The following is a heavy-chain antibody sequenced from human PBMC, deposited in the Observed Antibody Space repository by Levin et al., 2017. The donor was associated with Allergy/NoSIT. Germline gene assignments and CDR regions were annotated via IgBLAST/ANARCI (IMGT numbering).Heavy chain of an antibody. CDR1: EFPFGSYT. V-gene: IGHV3-23*01. CDR2: ISSSGSIT. J-gene: IGHJ5*02. CDR3: AKGDLVGTTTKWFDP. D-gene: IGHD1-26*01. Sequence: LSLTCVGSEFPFGSYTMTWVRQAPGKGLEWVSLISSSGSITYYADSVKGRFTISRDNSKNTLYLQMNSLRVDDTAVYYCAKGDLVGTTTKWFDPWGQGTLVTVSS.